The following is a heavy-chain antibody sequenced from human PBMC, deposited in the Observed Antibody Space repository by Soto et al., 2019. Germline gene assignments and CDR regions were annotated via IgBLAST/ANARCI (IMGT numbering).Heavy chain of an antibody. CDR3: AKGGVYSSSSPFDY. Sequence: GGSLRLSCAASGFTFSSYGMHWVRQAPGKGLEWVAVISYDGSNKYYADSVKGRFTISRDNSKNTLYLQMNSLRAEDTAVYYCAKGGVYSSSSPFDYWGQGTLVTVSS. V-gene: IGHV3-30*18. J-gene: IGHJ4*02. D-gene: IGHD6-6*01. CDR1: GFTFSSYG. CDR2: ISYDGSNK.